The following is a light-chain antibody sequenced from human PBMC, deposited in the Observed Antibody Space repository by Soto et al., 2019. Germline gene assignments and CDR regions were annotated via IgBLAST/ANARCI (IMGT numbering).Light chain of an antibody. CDR2: KNN. J-gene: IGLJ3*02. Sequence: QPVLTQPPSASGTPGQRVAISCSGSSSNIGSNAVNWYQQLPGAAPKLLIYKNNLRPSGVPDRFSGSKSGASASLAISGLQSEDESDYYCAAWDDSLKGLVFGGGTKVTVL. CDR3: AAWDDSLKGLV. CDR1: SSNIGSNA. V-gene: IGLV1-44*01.